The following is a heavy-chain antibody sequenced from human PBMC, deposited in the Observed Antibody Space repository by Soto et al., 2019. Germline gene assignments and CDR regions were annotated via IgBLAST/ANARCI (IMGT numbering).Heavy chain of an antibody. CDR3: ASLSSSSPLGYYYYGMDV. J-gene: IGHJ6*02. D-gene: IGHD6-6*01. V-gene: IGHV5-51*01. CDR2: IYPGDSDT. Sequence: GQSHNIRYKGSGYIFTIYWIDWVRQMPGKGLEWMVIIYPGDSDTRYSPSFQGQVTISADKSISTAYLQWSSLKASDTAMYYCASLSSSSPLGYYYYGMDVWGQGTTVTVSS. CDR1: GYIFTIYW.